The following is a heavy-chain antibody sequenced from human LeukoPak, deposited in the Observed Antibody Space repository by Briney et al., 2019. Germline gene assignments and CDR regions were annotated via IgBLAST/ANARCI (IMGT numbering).Heavy chain of an antibody. Sequence: GGSLRLSCAASGFTFSSYEMNWVRQAPGKGLKWVSYISSSGSIIYSADSVKGRFTISRDNAENSLYLQMNSLRAEDTAVYYCAREGGSYYDSSGPRGAFDIWGQGTVVTVSS. J-gene: IGHJ3*02. CDR2: ISSSGSII. V-gene: IGHV3-48*03. D-gene: IGHD3-22*01. CDR3: AREGGSYYDSSGPRGAFDI. CDR1: GFTFSSYE.